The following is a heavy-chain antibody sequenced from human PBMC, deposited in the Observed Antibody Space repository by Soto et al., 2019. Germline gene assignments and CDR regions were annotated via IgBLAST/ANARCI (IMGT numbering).Heavy chain of an antibody. V-gene: IGHV3-23*01. CDR3: AKSGGYMVRGATPLPFDY. J-gene: IGHJ4*02. CDR1: GFSFSSYG. Sequence: GGSLRLSCAASGFSFSSYGMSWVRQAPGKGLEWVSAISGSGGSTYYADSVKGRFTISRDNSKNTLYLQMNSLRAEDTAVYYCAKSGGYMVRGATPLPFDYWGQGTLVTVSS. D-gene: IGHD3-10*01. CDR2: ISGSGGST.